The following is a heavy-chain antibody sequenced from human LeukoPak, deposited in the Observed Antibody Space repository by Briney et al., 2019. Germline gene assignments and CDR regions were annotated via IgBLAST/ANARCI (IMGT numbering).Heavy chain of an antibody. Sequence: SETLSLTCTVSGGSISSSSYYWGWIRQPPGKGLEWIGSIYYSGNTHYNPSLKSRATISVDTSKIQFSLKLSSVTAADTAVYYCARRGGPYYDFWSGFDYWGQGTLVTVSS. CDR1: GGSISSSSYY. V-gene: IGHV4-39*01. J-gene: IGHJ4*02. CDR2: IYYSGNT. D-gene: IGHD3-3*01. CDR3: ARRGGPYYDFWSGFDY.